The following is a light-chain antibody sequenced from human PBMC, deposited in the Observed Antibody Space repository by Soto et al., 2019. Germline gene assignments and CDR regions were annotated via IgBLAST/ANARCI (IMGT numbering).Light chain of an antibody. CDR3: QHFDSSPVT. CDR1: QTVNNRY. J-gene: IGKJ4*01. Sequence: EVVLTQSPVTLSVSPGDRATLSCRASQTVNNRYFAWYQQRPGQAPRLLIYGASSRATSIPDRFSGSGSGTDFTLTITILESEDFAVYFCQHFDSSPVTFGGGTKVEIK. CDR2: GAS. V-gene: IGKV3-20*01.